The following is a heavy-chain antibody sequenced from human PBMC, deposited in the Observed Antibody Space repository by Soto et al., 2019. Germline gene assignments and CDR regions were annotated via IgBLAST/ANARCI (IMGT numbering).Heavy chain of an antibody. Sequence: SVKVSCKASGGTFSSYTISWVRQAPGQGLEWMGRIIPILGIANYAQKFQGRVTITADKSTSTAYMELSSLRSGDTAVYYCAPDFSGYCRGGRCDWGQGTLVTVSS. D-gene: IGHD2-15*01. J-gene: IGHJ4*02. CDR1: GGTFSSYT. CDR3: APDFSGYCRGGRCD. CDR2: IIPILGIA. V-gene: IGHV1-69*02.